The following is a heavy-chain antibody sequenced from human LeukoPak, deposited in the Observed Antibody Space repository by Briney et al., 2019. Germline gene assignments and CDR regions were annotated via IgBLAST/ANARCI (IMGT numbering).Heavy chain of an antibody. CDR2: IYHSGST. Sequence: SETLSLTCTVSGGSMSDFYWSWIRQPPGKGLEWIGSIYHSGSTYYNPSLKSRVTISVETSKNQFSLKLSSVTAADTAVYYCARQYDFWSGYLEDYYMDVWGKGTTVTVSS. J-gene: IGHJ6*03. CDR1: GGSMSDFY. V-gene: IGHV4-59*08. D-gene: IGHD3-3*01. CDR3: ARQYDFWSGYLEDYYMDV.